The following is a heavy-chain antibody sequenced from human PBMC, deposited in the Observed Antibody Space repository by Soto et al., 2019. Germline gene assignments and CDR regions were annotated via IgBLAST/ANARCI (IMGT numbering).Heavy chain of an antibody. J-gene: IGHJ5*02. CDR3: ARVQLYYDSSGYYRNWFDP. Sequence: QVQLQESGPGLVKPSQTLSLTCTVSGGSISSGGYYWSWIRQHSGKGLGWIGYIYYSGSTYYNPSLKSRVTISVDTSKNQFSLKLSSVTAADTAVYYCARVQLYYDSSGYYRNWFDPWGQGTLVTVSS. CDR2: IYYSGST. CDR1: GGSISSGGYY. D-gene: IGHD3-22*01. V-gene: IGHV4-31*03.